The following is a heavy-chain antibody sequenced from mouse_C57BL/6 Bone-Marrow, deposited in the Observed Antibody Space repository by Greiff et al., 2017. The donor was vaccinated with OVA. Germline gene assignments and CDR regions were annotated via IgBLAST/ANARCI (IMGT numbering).Heavy chain of an antibody. CDR2: ISGGGGNT. J-gene: IGHJ3*01. Sequence: EVQVVESGGGLVKPGGSLTLSCAASGFTFSSYTMSWVRQTPEKRLEWVATISGGGGNTYYPDSVKGRFTISRDNAKNTLYLQMSSLRSEDTALYYCARHFGPWFAYWGQGTLVTVSA. V-gene: IGHV5-9*01. CDR3: ARHFGPWFAY. CDR1: GFTFSSYT.